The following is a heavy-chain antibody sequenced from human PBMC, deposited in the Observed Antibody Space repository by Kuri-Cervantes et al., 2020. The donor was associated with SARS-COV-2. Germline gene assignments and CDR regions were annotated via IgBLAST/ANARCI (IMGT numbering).Heavy chain of an antibody. Sequence: GSLRLSCTVSGGSISSHYWSWIRQPPGKGLEWIGYIYYSGSTNYNPSLKSRVTISVDTSKNQFSLRLSSVTAADTAVYYCARQTVDYYYYYMDVWGKGTTVTVSS. CDR2: IYYSGST. CDR1: GGSISSHY. V-gene: IGHV4-59*11. CDR3: ARQTVDYYYYYMDV. D-gene: IGHD4-11*01. J-gene: IGHJ6*03.